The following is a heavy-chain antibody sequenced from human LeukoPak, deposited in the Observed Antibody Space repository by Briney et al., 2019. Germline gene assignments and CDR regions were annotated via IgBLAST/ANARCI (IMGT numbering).Heavy chain of an antibody. Sequence: ASVKVSCKASGYTFTSYDINWVRQAPGQGLEWMGWINPNSGGTNYAQKFQGRVTMTRDTSISTAYMDLSRLRSDDTAVFYCARETEDVVVVPAAAYFDYWGQGTLVTVSS. CDR2: INPNSGGT. CDR1: GYTFTSYD. CDR3: ARETEDVVVVPAAAYFDY. D-gene: IGHD2-2*01. J-gene: IGHJ4*02. V-gene: IGHV1-2*02.